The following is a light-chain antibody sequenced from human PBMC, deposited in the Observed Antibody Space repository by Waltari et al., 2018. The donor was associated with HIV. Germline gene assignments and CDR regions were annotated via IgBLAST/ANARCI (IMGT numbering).Light chain of an antibody. CDR3: GTWDSSVSAGV. J-gene: IGLJ2*01. CDR2: DTN. CDR1: TSNIGKNF. Sequence: QSVLTQPPSVSAAPGQKVTFSCSGSTSNIGKNFVSWYQQLPEAAPKLIIYDTNRRPSGGPDRFSASKTATSATLAITGLQTGDEADYYCGTWDSSVSAGVFGGGTKLTVL. V-gene: IGLV1-51*01.